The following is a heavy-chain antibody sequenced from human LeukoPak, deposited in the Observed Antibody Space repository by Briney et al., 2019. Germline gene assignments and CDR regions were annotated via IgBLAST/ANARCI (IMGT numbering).Heavy chain of an antibody. Sequence: SCKASGYTFSSYWMHWVRQAPGKGLVWVSRINTDGSSTTYADSVRGRFTISRDNAKNTLYLQMNSLRAEDTAVYYCARSWIQLSYMDVWGQGTTVTVSS. D-gene: IGHD5-18*01. CDR3: ARSWIQLSYMDV. CDR2: INTDGSST. CDR1: GYTFSSYW. V-gene: IGHV3-74*01. J-gene: IGHJ6*02.